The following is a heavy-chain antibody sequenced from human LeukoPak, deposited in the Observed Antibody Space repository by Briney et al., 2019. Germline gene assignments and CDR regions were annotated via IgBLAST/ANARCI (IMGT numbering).Heavy chain of an antibody. V-gene: IGHV1-46*01. D-gene: IGHD1-14*01. Sequence: ASVKVSCKASGYTFTSSYMHWVRQAPGQGLEWVGVINPSTGDTDYSQRFQDRVSMTTDTSATTVYMELSSLRSDDTAIYYCAREPAPRRARIAYWGQGTLVSVSS. CDR3: AREPAPRRARIAY. CDR2: INPSTGDT. CDR1: GYTFTSSY. J-gene: IGHJ4*02.